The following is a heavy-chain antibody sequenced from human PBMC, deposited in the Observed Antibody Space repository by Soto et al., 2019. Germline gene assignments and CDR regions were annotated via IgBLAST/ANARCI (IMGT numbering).Heavy chain of an antibody. CDR3: CRVDKQLGTTFFDY. D-gene: IGHD1-1*01. J-gene: IGHJ4*02. CDR1: GGTFSSYT. Sequence: SVKVSCKASGGTFSSYTINWVRQAPGQGLEWMGRIISMLSIATYAQKFQGRVTITADKSTSTAYMELSSLRSEDTAVYYCCRVDKQLGTTFFDYWGQGILVTVSS. V-gene: IGHV1-69*02. CDR2: IISMLSIA.